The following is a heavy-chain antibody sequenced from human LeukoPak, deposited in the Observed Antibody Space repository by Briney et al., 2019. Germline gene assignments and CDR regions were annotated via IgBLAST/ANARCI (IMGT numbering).Heavy chain of an antibody. CDR3: ARHDCSGGSCYDYFDY. D-gene: IGHD2-15*01. CDR2: IYYSGST. Sequence: PSETLSLTSTVSGGSISSSSYYWGWIRQPPGKGLEWIGSIYYSGSTYYNPSLKSRVTISVDTSKNQFSLKLSSVTAADTAVYYCARHDCSGGSCYDYFDYWGQGTLVTVSS. CDR1: GGSISSSSYY. J-gene: IGHJ4*02. V-gene: IGHV4-39*01.